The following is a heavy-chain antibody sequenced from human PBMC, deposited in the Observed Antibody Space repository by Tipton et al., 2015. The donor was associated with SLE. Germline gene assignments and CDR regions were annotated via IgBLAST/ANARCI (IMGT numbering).Heavy chain of an antibody. J-gene: IGHJ4*02. CDR1: GGSISSHY. CDR3: ASGGFMITFGGVIAPFDY. Sequence: TLSLTCTVSGGSISSHYWSWIRQPPGKGLEWIGYIYHSGSTYYNPSLKSRVTISVDTSKNQFSLKLSSVTAADTAVYYCASGGFMITFGGVIAPFDYWGQGTLVTVSS. CDR2: IYHSGST. V-gene: IGHV4-4*09. D-gene: IGHD3-16*02.